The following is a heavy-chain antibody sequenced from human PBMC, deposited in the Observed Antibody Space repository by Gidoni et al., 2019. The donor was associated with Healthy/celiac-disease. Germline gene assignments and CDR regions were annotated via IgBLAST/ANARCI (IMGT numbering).Heavy chain of an antibody. CDR1: GGSFSGYY. V-gene: IGHV4-34*01. J-gene: IGHJ4*02. Sequence: QVQLQQWGAGLLKPSETLSLTCAVYGGSFSGYYWSWIRQPPVKGLEWIGEINHSGSTNYNPSLKSRVTISVDTAKNQFSLKLSSVTAADTAVYYCARGRLYYGSGTPDGSIFDYWGQGTLVTVSS. CDR3: ARGRLYYGSGTPDGSIFDY. D-gene: IGHD3-10*01. CDR2: INHSGST.